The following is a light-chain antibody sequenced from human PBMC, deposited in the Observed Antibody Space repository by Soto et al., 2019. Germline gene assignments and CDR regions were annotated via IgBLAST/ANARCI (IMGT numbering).Light chain of an antibody. CDR3: MIWHSSAVV. CDR2: YKSDSDK. V-gene: IGLV5-45*02. CDR1: SGINVGTYR. Sequence: QPVLTQPSSLSASPGASASLTCTLRSGINVGTYRIYWYQQKPGSPPQYLLRYKSDSDKQQGSGVPSRFSGSKDASANAGILLISGLQSEDEADYYCMIWHSSAVVFGGGTKLT. J-gene: IGLJ2*01.